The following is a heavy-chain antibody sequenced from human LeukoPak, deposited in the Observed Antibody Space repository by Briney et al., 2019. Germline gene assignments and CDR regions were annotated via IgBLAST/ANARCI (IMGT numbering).Heavy chain of an antibody. CDR3: ARDGYGGNSVSVGSFDY. Sequence: GGSLRLSCAASGFTFSSYAMHWVRQAPGKGLEWVAVISYDGSNKYYADSVKGRFTISRDNSKNTLYLQKNSLRAEDTAVYYCARDGYGGNSVSVGSFDYWGQGTLVTVSS. J-gene: IGHJ4*02. V-gene: IGHV3-30-3*01. CDR1: GFTFSSYA. CDR2: ISYDGSNK. D-gene: IGHD4-23*01.